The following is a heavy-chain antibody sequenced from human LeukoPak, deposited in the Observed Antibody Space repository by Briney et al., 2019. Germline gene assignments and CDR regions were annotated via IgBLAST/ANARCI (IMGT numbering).Heavy chain of an antibody. CDR3: ARGFGSYGMDV. J-gene: IGHJ6*02. CDR2: ISSSSSYI. V-gene: IGHV3-21*01. D-gene: IGHD3-10*01. CDR1: GFTFSSYS. Sequence: GGSLRLSCAASGFTFSSYSMNWVRRAPGKGLEWVSSISSSSSYIYYADSVKGRFTISRDNAKNSLYLQMNSLRAEDTAVYYCARGFGSYGMDVWGQGTTVTVSS.